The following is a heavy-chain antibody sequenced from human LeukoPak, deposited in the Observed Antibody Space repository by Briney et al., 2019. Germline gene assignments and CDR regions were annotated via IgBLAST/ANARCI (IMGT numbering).Heavy chain of an antibody. J-gene: IGHJ4*02. CDR3: ARGQGGNYYLNYFDY. Sequence: PSETLSLTCTVTGGSFTTYYWSWIRQPPGKGLEWIGHFYYSGSTNYNPSLRSRVTISVDTSRNQFSLRLTSVTAADTAVYYCARGQGGNYYLNYFDYWGQGALVTVSS. CDR2: FYYSGST. D-gene: IGHD1-26*01. V-gene: IGHV4-59*12. CDR1: GGSFTTYY.